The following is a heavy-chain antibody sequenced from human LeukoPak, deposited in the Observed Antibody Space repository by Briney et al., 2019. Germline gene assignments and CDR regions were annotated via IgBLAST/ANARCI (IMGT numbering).Heavy chain of an antibody. Sequence: GGSLRLSCAASGFTFSSYGMHWVRQAPGKGLEWVAVISYDGSNKYYADSVKGRFTISRDNSKNTLYLQMNSLRAEDTAVYYCAKTRYSSGWYPTSGPGYWGQGTLVTVSS. V-gene: IGHV3-30*18. D-gene: IGHD6-19*01. CDR3: AKTRYSSGWYPTSGPGY. J-gene: IGHJ4*02. CDR1: GFTFSSYG. CDR2: ISYDGSNK.